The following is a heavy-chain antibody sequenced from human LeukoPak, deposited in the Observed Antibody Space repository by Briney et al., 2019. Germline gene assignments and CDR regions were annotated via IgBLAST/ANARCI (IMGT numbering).Heavy chain of an antibody. CDR1: GFPFSSYA. V-gene: IGHV3-64*04. J-gene: IGHJ3*02. CDR2: ISDSGGST. Sequence: GGSLRLSCSASGFPFSSYAMHWVRQAPGKGLEYVSAISDSGGSTYYADSAKGRFTISRDNSKNTLYLQMNSLRAEDTAVYYCARALGGDNYYDSSGYPAAAFDIWGQGTMVTVSS. CDR3: ARALGGDNYYDSSGYPAAAFDI. D-gene: IGHD3-22*01.